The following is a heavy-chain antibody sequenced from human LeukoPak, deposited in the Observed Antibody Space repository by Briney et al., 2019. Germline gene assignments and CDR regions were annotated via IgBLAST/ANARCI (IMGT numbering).Heavy chain of an antibody. D-gene: IGHD2-2*03. CDR2: INTSGGST. CDR1: GYTFTCYY. CDR3: ARSLRMDNWFDP. Sequence: ASVKVSCKASGYTFTCYYMHLVRQAPGQGLEWMGIINTSGGSTSYAQKFQGKVTMNRDTSTSTVYMELSSLRSEDTAVYYCARSLRMDNWFDPWGQGTLVTVSS. V-gene: IGHV1-46*01. J-gene: IGHJ5*02.